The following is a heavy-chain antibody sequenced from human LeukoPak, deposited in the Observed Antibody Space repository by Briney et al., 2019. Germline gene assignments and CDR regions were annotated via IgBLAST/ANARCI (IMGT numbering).Heavy chain of an antibody. CDR1: GFTFSDYY. CDR3: ATDMGRGRMTWDP. J-gene: IGHJ5*02. CDR2: ISSSGSTI. Sequence: PGGSLRLSCAASGFTFSDYYMSWIRQAPGKGLEWVSYISSSGSTIYYADSVKGRFTISRDNAKNSLYLQMNSLRAEDTAVYYCATDMGRGRMTWDPWGQGTLVTVSS. V-gene: IGHV3-11*01. D-gene: IGHD3-10*01.